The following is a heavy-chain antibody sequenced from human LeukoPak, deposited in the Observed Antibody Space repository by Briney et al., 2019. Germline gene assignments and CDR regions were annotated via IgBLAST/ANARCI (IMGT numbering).Heavy chain of an antibody. Sequence: GGSLRLSCEASGFTFSSYSMNWVRHAPGKGREWVSYISFSSATIHYADSVKGRFTVSRDNSKNTMYLQMNSLRAGDTAVYYCAREVGTIYDYWGQGTLVTVSS. J-gene: IGHJ4*02. D-gene: IGHD2-8*01. V-gene: IGHV3-48*01. CDR2: ISFSSATI. CDR1: GFTFSSYS. CDR3: AREVGTIYDY.